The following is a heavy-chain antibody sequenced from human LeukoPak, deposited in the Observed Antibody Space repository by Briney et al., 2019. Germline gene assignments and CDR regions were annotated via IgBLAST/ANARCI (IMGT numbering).Heavy chain of an antibody. CDR3: ARDSYSSSWYAGAFDI. CDR1: GYTFTSYY. D-gene: IGHD6-13*01. CDR2: INPSGGST. V-gene: IGHV1-46*01. J-gene: IGHJ3*02. Sequence: ASVKVSCKASGYTFTSYYMHWVRQAPGQGLEWMGIINPSGGSTSYAQKFQGRVTMTRDTSTSTVYMELSSLRSEDTAVYYCARDSYSSSWYAGAFDIWGQGTMVTVSS.